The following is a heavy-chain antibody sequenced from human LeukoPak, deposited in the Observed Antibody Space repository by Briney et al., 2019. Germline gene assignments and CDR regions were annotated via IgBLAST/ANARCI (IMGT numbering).Heavy chain of an antibody. V-gene: IGHV3-66*02. CDR2: IYSGGAT. J-gene: IGHJ4*02. CDR3: ARDGFIAVAGTGRGDFDY. Sequence: GGSLRLSCAASGFTVSSNYMTWVRQAPGKGLEWVSVIYSGGATYYADSVKGRFTISRDNSKNTLYLQMNSLGAEDTAVYYCARDGFIAVAGTGRGDFDYWGQGTLVTVSS. D-gene: IGHD6-19*01. CDR1: GFTVSSNY.